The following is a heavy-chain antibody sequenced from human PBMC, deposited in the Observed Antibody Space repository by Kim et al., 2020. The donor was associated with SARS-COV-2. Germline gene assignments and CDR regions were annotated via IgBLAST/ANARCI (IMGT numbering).Heavy chain of an antibody. Sequence: SETLSLTCTVSGGSISNNAYYWAWIRQPPGKGLEWIGSINYGGNPYNPCNNAYLKSRVTISPDPCRSQFSLFLSSVTAAETAEYYCASRRGVTGAFDPWGQGTLVTVSS. V-gene: IGHV4-39*01. CDR3: ASRRGVTGAFDP. D-gene: IGHD2-21*02. CDR2: INYGGNPYNP. J-gene: IGHJ5*02. CDR1: GGSISNNAYY.